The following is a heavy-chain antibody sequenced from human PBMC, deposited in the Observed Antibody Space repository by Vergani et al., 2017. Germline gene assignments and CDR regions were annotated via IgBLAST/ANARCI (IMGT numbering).Heavy chain of an antibody. V-gene: IGHV3-7*01. Sequence: QLVESGGILVQPGGSLRLSCAVSGFTFSDYWMAWVRQGPGKGLEWVANIDRDGSERIYLDSLRGRFTISRDNAKSSLFLQMDSLRVEDTALYYCVRNGETASNSDYCDHWGQGTHVTVSS. D-gene: IGHD5-24*01. J-gene: IGHJ4*02. CDR1: GFTFSDYW. CDR3: VRNGETASNSDYCDH. CDR2: IDRDGSER.